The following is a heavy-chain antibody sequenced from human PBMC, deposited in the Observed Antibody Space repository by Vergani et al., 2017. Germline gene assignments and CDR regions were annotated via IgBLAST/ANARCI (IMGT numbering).Heavy chain of an antibody. CDR2: IYYSGST. CDR1: GGSISSYY. V-gene: IGHV4-59*01. Sequence: QVQLQESGPGLVKPSETLSLTCTVSGGSISSYYWSWIRQPPGKGLEWIGYIYYSGSTNYNPSLKSRVTISVDTSKNQFSLKLSSVTAADTAVYYCARAVYGSHYKDVWGKGTTVTVS. J-gene: IGHJ6*03. D-gene: IGHD3-10*01. CDR3: ARAVYGSHYKDV.